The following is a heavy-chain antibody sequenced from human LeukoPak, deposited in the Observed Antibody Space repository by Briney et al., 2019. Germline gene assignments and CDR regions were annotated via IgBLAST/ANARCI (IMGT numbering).Heavy chain of an antibody. V-gene: IGHV3-48*01. CDR1: GFTFSSYC. Sequence: PGGSLRLSCAASGFTFSSYCMNWVRQAPGKGLEWVSYISSRSSTIYYADSVKGRFTISRDNSKNTLYLQMNSLRAEDTAVYYCAKGGYYDSSAYYYVRYFDLWGRGTLVTVSS. CDR3: AKGGYYDSSAYYYVRYFDL. J-gene: IGHJ2*01. CDR2: ISSRSSTI. D-gene: IGHD3-22*01.